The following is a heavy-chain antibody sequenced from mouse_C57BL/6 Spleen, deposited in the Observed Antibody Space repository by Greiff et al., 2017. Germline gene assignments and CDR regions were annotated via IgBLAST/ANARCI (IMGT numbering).Heavy chain of an antibody. Sequence: QVHVKQPGAELVKPGASVKLSCKASGYTFTSYWMHWVKQRPGQGLEWIGMIHPNSGSTNYNEKFKSKATLTVDKSSSTAYMQLSSLTSEDSAVYYCARSVRRDAMDYWGQGTSVTVSS. CDR2: IHPNSGST. D-gene: IGHD2-14*01. CDR3: ARSVRRDAMDY. CDR1: GYTFTSYW. J-gene: IGHJ4*01. V-gene: IGHV1-64*01.